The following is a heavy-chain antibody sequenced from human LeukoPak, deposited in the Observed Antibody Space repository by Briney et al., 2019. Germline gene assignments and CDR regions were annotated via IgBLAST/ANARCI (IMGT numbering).Heavy chain of an antibody. Sequence: QPGGSLRLSCAASGFTFSSYAMHWVRQAPGKGLEWVAVISYDGSNKYYADSVKGRFTISRDNSKNTLYLQMNSLRAEDTAVYYCARTRGHSYGYVDYWGQGTLVTVSS. CDR1: GFTFSSYA. V-gene: IGHV3-30-3*01. J-gene: IGHJ4*02. D-gene: IGHD5-18*01. CDR3: ARTRGHSYGYVDY. CDR2: ISYDGSNK.